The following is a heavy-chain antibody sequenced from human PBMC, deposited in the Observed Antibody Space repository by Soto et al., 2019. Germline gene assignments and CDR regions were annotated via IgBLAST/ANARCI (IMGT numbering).Heavy chain of an antibody. CDR2: IIPIFGTA. V-gene: IGHV1-69*01. Sequence: QVQLVQSGAEVKKPGSSVKVSCKASGGTFSSYAISWVRQAPGQGLEWMGGIIPIFGTANYAQKFQGRVTITADESTSTAYMELSSLRSEDTAVYYCARALGTMFGVVTSYYYYGMDVWGQGTTVTVSS. CDR1: GGTFSSYA. CDR3: ARALGTMFGVVTSYYYYGMDV. J-gene: IGHJ6*02. D-gene: IGHD3-3*01.